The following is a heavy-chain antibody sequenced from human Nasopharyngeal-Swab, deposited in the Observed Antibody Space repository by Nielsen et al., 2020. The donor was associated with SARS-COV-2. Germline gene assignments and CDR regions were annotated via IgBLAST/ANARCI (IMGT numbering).Heavy chain of an antibody. D-gene: IGHD5-24*01. CDR1: RYTSTDYY. V-gene: IGHV1-2*02. CDR3: ARCRIDATMATCLDY. CDR2: NTPVSGDT. J-gene: IGHJ4*02. Sequence: SVTLSCKVSRYTSTDYYIHCIRQAPRQGLECMGWNTPVSGDTTYEQKFQGRVTLTRDTSISTAYMELSRLRSDDTALYYCARCRIDATMATCLDYWGQGTLVTVSS.